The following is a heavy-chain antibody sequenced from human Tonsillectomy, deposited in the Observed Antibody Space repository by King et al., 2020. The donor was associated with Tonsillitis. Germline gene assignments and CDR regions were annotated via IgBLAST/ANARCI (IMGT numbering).Heavy chain of an antibody. Sequence: LQLQESGPGLVKPSETLSLTCTVSGGSISSRSYYWGWICQPPGKGLEWIGSIYYSGSTYYNPSLKSRVTISVDTSKNQFSLKLRSVTAADTAVYYCAREYSSSWYPPDYWGQGTLVTVSS. J-gene: IGHJ4*02. CDR2: IYYSGST. CDR3: AREYSSSWYPPDY. D-gene: IGHD6-13*01. CDR1: GGSISSRSYY. V-gene: IGHV4-39*01.